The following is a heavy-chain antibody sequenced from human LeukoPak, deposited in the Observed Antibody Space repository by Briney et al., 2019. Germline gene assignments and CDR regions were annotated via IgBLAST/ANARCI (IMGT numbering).Heavy chain of an antibody. J-gene: IGHJ4*02. CDR3: AAHSGYASSNFDH. Sequence: RSGGSLRLSCAASGFTFDDFGMRWVRQAPGKGLEWVAGINWSGGSTGYADSVKGRFTISRDNAKNSLYLQMNSLRAEDTALYHCAAHSGYASSNFDHWGQGALVTVSS. V-gene: IGHV3-20*01. CDR2: INWSGGST. CDR1: GFTFDDFG. D-gene: IGHD5-12*01.